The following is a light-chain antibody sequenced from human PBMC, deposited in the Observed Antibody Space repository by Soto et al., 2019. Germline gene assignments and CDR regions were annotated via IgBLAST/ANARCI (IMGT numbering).Light chain of an antibody. Sequence: QPVLTQPPSASGSPGQSVTISCTGTSSDVGGYNYVSWYQQHPGEAPKLMIYEVSKRPSGVPDRFSGSKSGNTASLTVSGLQAEDEDDYYCSSYAGSNNLVFGGGTKLTVL. J-gene: IGLJ2*01. V-gene: IGLV2-8*01. CDR3: SSYAGSNNLV. CDR2: EVS. CDR1: SSDVGGYNY.